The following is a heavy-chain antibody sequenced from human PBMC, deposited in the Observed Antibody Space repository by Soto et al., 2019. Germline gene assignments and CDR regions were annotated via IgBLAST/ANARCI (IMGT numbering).Heavy chain of an antibody. V-gene: IGHV3-30*18. Sequence: GGSLRLSCAASGFTFSSYGMHWVRQAPGKGLEWVAVISYDGSNKYYADSVKGRFTISRDNSKNPLYLQMNSLRAEDTAVYYCAKVALMGGGPSDYWGQGTLVTVSS. CDR3: AKVALMGGGPSDY. D-gene: IGHD2-15*01. CDR1: GFTFSSYG. CDR2: ISYDGSNK. J-gene: IGHJ4*02.